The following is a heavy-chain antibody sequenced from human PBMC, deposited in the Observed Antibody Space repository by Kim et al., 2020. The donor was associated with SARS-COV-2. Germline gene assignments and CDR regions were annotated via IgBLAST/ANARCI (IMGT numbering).Heavy chain of an antibody. V-gene: IGHV3-74*01. D-gene: IGHD6-19*01. Sequence: GGSLRLSCAASGFTFSSYWMHWVRQAPGKGLVWVSRINSDGSSTRYADSVKGRFTISRDNAKNTLYLQMNSLRAEDTAVYYCARPVYSSGWSGFDPWGQGTLVTVSS. CDR3: ARPVYSSGWSGFDP. CDR1: GFTFSSYW. J-gene: IGHJ5*02. CDR2: INSDGSST.